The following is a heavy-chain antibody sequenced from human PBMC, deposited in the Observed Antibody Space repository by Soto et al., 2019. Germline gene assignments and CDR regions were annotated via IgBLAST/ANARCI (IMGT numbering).Heavy chain of an antibody. CDR3: ARDTTLLAVALQTGFDP. D-gene: IGHD6-19*01. CDR2: IFYTGTT. V-gene: IGHV4-31*03. CDR1: GGSITSGGYY. J-gene: IGHJ5*02. Sequence: LSLTCTVSGGSITSGGYYWNWIRQHPGKGLEWIGSIFYTGTTRYNSALQSRVSISVDSTKNHFSLKLTSVTAADTAVYYCARDTTLLAVALQTGFDPCGAGSLVTVS.